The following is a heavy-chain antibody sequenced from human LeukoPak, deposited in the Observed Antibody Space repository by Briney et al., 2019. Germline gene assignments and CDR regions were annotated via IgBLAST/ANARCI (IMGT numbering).Heavy chain of an antibody. CDR2: IGSSSSYI. CDR3: ARVVGSGYYLFDY. D-gene: IGHD3-22*01. CDR1: GFTFSSYI. Sequence: GGSLRLSCAASGFTFSSYIMNWVRQAPGKGLEWVSSIGSSSSYIYYADSVKGRFTISRDNAKNSLYLQMNSLRAEDTAVYYCARVVGSGYYLFDYWGQGTLVTVSS. V-gene: IGHV3-21*01. J-gene: IGHJ4*02.